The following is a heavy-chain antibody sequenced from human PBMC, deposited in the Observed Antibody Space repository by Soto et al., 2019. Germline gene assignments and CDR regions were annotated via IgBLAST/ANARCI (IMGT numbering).Heavy chain of an antibody. CDR2: IYTSGST. CDR1: GGSISSYY. Sequence: PSETLSLTCTVSGGSISSYYWSWIRQPAGKGLEWIGRIYTSGSTNYNPSLKSRVTMSVDTSKNQFSLKLSSVTAADTAVYYCARETRYCSSTSCYAHFDYWGQGTLVTVSS. D-gene: IGHD2-2*01. J-gene: IGHJ4*02. V-gene: IGHV4-4*07. CDR3: ARETRYCSSTSCYAHFDY.